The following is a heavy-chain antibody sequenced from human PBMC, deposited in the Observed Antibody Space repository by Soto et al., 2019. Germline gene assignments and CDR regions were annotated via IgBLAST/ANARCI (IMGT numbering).Heavy chain of an antibody. J-gene: IGHJ4*02. D-gene: IGHD2-21*01. CDR2: ISSDGRSE. Sequence: QVRLVESGGGVVEPGRSLRLSCVASGFTINRFGMEWVRQAPGKGLEWVVRISSDGRSEYYSDSVKGRFTISRDMSKNTVYLQMNSLRVEDTAVYYCASVADYWGQGTLVTVSS. CDR1: GFTINRFG. CDR3: ASVADY. V-gene: IGHV3-30*03.